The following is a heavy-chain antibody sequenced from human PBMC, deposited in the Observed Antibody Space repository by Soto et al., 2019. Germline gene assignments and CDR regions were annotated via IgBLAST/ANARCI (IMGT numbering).Heavy chain of an antibody. CDR1: GFTFSNYV. V-gene: IGHV3-30-3*01. J-gene: IGHJ4*02. CDR3: ARGYCSTTTCYTTHFDY. D-gene: IGHD2-2*02. CDR2: ILYDGSNK. Sequence: GGSLRLSCAASGFTFSNYVMHWVRQAPGKGLEWVALILYDGSNKYYADSVKGRFTISRDNSKNTLYLQMNSLGADDTAVYYCARGYCSTTTCYTTHFDYWGQGALVTVSS.